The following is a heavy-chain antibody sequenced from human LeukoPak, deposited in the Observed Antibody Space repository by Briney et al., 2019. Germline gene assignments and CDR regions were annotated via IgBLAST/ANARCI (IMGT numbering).Heavy chain of an antibody. V-gene: IGHV3-21*01. CDR3: ARTITMIVVDVVFDY. J-gene: IGHJ4*02. CDR1: GSTFSSYS. CDR2: ISCSSSYI. Sequence: GGSLRLSCAASGSTFSSYSMNWVRQAPGKGLEWVSSISCSSSYIYYADSVKGRFTISRDNAKNSLYLQMNSLRAEDTAVYYCARTITMIVVDVVFDYWGQGTLVTVSS. D-gene: IGHD3-22*01.